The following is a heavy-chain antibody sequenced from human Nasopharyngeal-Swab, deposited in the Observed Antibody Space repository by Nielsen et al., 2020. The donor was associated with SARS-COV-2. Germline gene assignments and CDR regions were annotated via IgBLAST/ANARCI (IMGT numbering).Heavy chain of an antibody. J-gene: IGHJ4*02. Sequence: SVKDSCKASGGTFSSYAISWVRPAPGQGLEWMGGIIPIFGTANYAQKFQGRVTITADKSTSTAYMELSSLRSEDTAVYYCARASSMVRGVIVPFDYWGQGTLVTVSS. CDR1: GGTFSSYA. CDR3: ARASSMVRGVIVPFDY. D-gene: IGHD3-10*01. CDR2: IIPIFGTA. V-gene: IGHV1-69*06.